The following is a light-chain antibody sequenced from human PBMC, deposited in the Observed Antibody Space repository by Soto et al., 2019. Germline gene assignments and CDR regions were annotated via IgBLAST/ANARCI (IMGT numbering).Light chain of an antibody. V-gene: IGKV1-39*01. CDR1: HSISSY. CDR2: AAS. CDR3: QQYGSSPIT. J-gene: IGKJ3*01. Sequence: DIQVTQSPSSLSASVGDRVTITCRTSHSISSYLNWYQQKPGKAPNLLIYAASSLQSGVPSRFSGSGSGTDFTLTISRLEAEDFAVYYCQQYGSSPITFGPGTNVDIK.